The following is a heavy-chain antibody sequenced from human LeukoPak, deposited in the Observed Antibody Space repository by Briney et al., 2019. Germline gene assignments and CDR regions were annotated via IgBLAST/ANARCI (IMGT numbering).Heavy chain of an antibody. CDR1: GGSFSGYY. V-gene: IGHV4-34*01. CDR2: INHSGST. CDR3: ARATYVWFGSRFDP. D-gene: IGHD3-10*01. J-gene: IGHJ5*02. Sequence: SETLSLTCAVYGGSFSGYYWSWIRQPPGKGLEWIGEINHSGSTNYNPSLKSRVTISVDTSKNQFSLKLSSVTAADTAVYYCARATYVWFGSRFDPGGQGTLVTVSS.